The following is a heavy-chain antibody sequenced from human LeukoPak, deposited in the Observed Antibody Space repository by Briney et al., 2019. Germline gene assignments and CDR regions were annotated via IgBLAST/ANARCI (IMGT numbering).Heavy chain of an antibody. J-gene: IGHJ4*02. D-gene: IGHD6-13*01. CDR1: GFTFSSYS. CDR2: ISSSSSAT. Sequence: PGGSLRLSCAASGFTFSSYSMNWVRQAPGKGLEWVSYISSSSSATNYADSVKGRFTVSRDNAKKSLYLQMNSLRAEDTALYYCVRGQATAWGLDYWGQGTLVTVSS. V-gene: IGHV3-48*04. CDR3: VRGQATAWGLDY.